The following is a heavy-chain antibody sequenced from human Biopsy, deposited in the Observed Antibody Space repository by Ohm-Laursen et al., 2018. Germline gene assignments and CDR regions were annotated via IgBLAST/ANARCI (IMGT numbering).Heavy chain of an antibody. J-gene: IGHJ6*02. CDR2: IYYSGST. CDR1: GGSISSDY. D-gene: IGHD2/OR15-2a*01. CDR3: ARETNSTGWPYYYFYGMDV. Sequence: SETLSLTWTVSGGSISSDYWSWIRQTPGKGLEWIGYIYYSGSTNYNPSLKSRVTISVDTSKDQFSLRLNSVTAADTAVYYCARETNSTGWPYYYFYGMDVWGQGTTVTVFS. V-gene: IGHV4-59*01.